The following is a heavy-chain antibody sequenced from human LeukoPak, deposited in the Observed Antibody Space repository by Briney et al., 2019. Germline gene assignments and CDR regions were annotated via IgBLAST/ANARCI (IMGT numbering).Heavy chain of an antibody. J-gene: IGHJ4*02. CDR2: ISYDGSNK. V-gene: IGHV3-30-3*01. D-gene: IGHD5-24*01. Sequence: PGGSLRLSCAASGFTFSSYAMHWVRQAPGKGLEWVAVISYDGSNKYYADFVKGRFTISRDNSKNTLYLQMNSLRAEDTAVYYCARDPSRDGYKGIDYWGQGTLVTVSS. CDR1: GFTFSSYA. CDR3: ARDPSRDGYKGIDY.